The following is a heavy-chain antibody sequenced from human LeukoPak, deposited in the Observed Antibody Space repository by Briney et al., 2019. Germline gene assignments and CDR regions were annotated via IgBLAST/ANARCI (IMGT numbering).Heavy chain of an antibody. V-gene: IGHV3-7*01. CDR2: IKQDGSEK. CDR1: GFTFSSYW. D-gene: IGHD3-10*01. Sequence: GGSLRLSCAASGFTFSSYWMSWVRQAPGKGLEWVANIKQDGSEKYYVDSVKGRFTISRDNAKNSLYLQMNSLRAEDTAVYYCARGMGLGWFGEYDYWGQGTLVTVSS. J-gene: IGHJ4*02. CDR3: ARGMGLGWFGEYDY.